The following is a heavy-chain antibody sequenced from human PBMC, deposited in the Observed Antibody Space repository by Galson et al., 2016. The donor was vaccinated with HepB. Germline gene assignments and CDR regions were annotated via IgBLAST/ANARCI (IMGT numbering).Heavy chain of an antibody. CDR1: GFSLSTSGVG. J-gene: IGHJ4*02. CDR3: ASKGKEWLVHGYFDY. V-gene: IGHV4-39*01. D-gene: IGHD6-19*01. CDR2: LYFGANT. Sequence: LVKPTQTLTLTCTFSGFSLSTSGVGVGWIRQSPGRGLEWIGTLYFGANTYYNPSLKSRVTISVDTSNNQFSLKLTSVTAEDTAIYYCASKGKEWLVHGYFDYWGQGTLATVSS.